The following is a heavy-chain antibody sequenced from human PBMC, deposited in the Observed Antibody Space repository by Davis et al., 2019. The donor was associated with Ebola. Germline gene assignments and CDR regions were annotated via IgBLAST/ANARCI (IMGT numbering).Heavy chain of an antibody. D-gene: IGHD3-3*01. CDR2: IWYDGSNK. CDR3: ARDVRILEWLSLDY. V-gene: IGHV3-33*08. J-gene: IGHJ4*02. CDR1: GFTFSSYW. Sequence: GGSLRLSCAASGFTFSSYWMSWVRQAPGKGLEWVAVIWYDGSNKYYADSVKGRFTISRDYSKNTLYLQMNSLRAEDTAVYYCARDVRILEWLSLDYWGQGTLVTVSS.